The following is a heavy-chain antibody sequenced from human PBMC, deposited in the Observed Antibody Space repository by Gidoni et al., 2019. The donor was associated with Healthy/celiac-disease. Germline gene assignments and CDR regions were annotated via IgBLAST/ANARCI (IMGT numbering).Heavy chain of an antibody. V-gene: IGHV3-23*01. CDR3: ANHYYDSSGYPYWHFDL. CDR1: GFTFSSHA. Sequence: EVQLLESGGGLVQPGGSLRLSCAASGFTFSSHALSWVRQAPGKGLEWVSGISVSGGSTYYVASVKGRFTISRDNSKNMLYLQMNSLRAEDTAVYYCANHYYDSSGYPYWHFDLWGRGTLVTVSS. J-gene: IGHJ2*01. CDR2: ISVSGGST. D-gene: IGHD3-22*01.